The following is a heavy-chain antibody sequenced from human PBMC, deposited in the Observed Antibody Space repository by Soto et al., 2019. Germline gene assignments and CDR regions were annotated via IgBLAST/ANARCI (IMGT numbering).Heavy chain of an antibody. V-gene: IGHV4-4*07. CDR1: GGSINNYY. CDR3: AGAVAGTGDCDR. D-gene: IGHD6-19*01. J-gene: IGHJ5*02. CDR2: ISTSGST. Sequence: QVQLQESGPGLVKPSETLSLTCSVSGGSINNYYWSWIRQSAGKGLEWIGRISTSGSTNYNPFLTSRITMSVDTSKNQFSLKLSAVTAADTAVYYCAGAVAGTGDCDRWGQGPLITVSS.